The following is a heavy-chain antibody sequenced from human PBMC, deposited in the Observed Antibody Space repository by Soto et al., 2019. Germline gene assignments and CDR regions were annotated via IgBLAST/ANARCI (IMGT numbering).Heavy chain of an antibody. Sequence: PSETLSLTCAVSSGSISSSNWWSWVRQPPGKGLEWIGEIYHSGSTNYNPSLKSRVTISVDKSKNQFSLKLSSVTAADTAVYYCAREVAAAGKAFDYWGQGTLVTVSS. CDR1: SGSISSSNW. CDR2: IYHSGST. D-gene: IGHD6-13*01. CDR3: AREVAAAGKAFDY. J-gene: IGHJ4*02. V-gene: IGHV4-4*02.